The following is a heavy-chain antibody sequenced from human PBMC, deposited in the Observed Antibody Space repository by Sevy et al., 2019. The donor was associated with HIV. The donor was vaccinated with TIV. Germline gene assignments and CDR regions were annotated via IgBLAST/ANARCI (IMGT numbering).Heavy chain of an antibody. CDR3: AREKEYYYDSSGYYYFDY. V-gene: IGHV3-33*01. CDR1: GFTFSSYG. J-gene: IGHJ4*02. D-gene: IGHD3-22*01. Sequence: GGSLRLSCAASGFTFSSYGMHWVRQAPGKGLEWVAVIWYDGRNKYYADSVKGRFTISRDNSKNTLYLQMNSLRAEDTAVYYCAREKEYYYDSSGYYYFDYWGQGTLVTVSS. CDR2: IWYDGRNK.